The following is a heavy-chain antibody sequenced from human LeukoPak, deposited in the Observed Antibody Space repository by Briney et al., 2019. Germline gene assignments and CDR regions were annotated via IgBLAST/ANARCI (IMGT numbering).Heavy chain of an antibody. CDR3: AKVPVAYYFDN. Sequence: GGSLRLSCAASGFTFSNAWMSWVRQAPGKGLEWVSTISGSGGSTNYADSVKGRFTISRDNFKDTLYLQMNSLRAEDTAVYYCAKVPVAYYFDNWGQGTLVTVSS. D-gene: IGHD6-19*01. J-gene: IGHJ4*02. CDR1: GFTFSNAW. CDR2: ISGSGGST. V-gene: IGHV3-23*01.